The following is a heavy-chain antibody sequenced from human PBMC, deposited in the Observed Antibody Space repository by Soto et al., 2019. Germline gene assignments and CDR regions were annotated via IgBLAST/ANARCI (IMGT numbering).Heavy chain of an antibody. V-gene: IGHV2-26*04. J-gene: IGHJ5*02. CDR2: IFSNDEK. CDR1: GFSLSNAGLG. D-gene: IGHD6-13*01. CDR3: ASTYSTSWYWFDP. Sequence: QVTVKESGPVLVKPTETLTLTCTVSGFSLSNAGLGVSWIRQPPGKPLVWLAHIFSNDEKSYSTSLKSRLTISKDTSKSQVVLTMTNMDPVDTATYYCASTYSTSWYWFDPWGQGTLVTVSS.